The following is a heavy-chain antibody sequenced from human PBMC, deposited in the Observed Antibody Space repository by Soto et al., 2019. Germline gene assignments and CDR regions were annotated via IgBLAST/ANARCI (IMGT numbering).Heavy chain of an antibody. CDR2: IIPIFGTA. D-gene: IGHD3-10*01. CDR3: ARDIGLGFGELLYWYFDL. CDR1: GGTFSSYA. V-gene: IGHV1-69*13. Sequence: ASVKVSCKASGGTFSSYAISWVRQAPGQGLEWMGGIIPIFGTANYAQKFQGRVTITAAESTSTAYMELSSLRSEDTAVYYCARDIGLGFGELLYWYFDLWGRGTLVTVSS. J-gene: IGHJ2*01.